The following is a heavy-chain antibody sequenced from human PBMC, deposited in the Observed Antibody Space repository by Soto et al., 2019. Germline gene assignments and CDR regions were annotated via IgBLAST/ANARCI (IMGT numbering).Heavy chain of an antibody. CDR2: ISSSSSTI. Sequence: EVQLVESGGGLVQPGGSLRLSCAASGFTFSSYSMNWVRQAPGKGLEWVSYISSSSSTIYYADSVKGRFTISRDNAKKSLYLQMNSLRGGETALYYCARVEVVTAAMYYYYYYMDVWGKGTTVTVSS. V-gene: IGHV3-48*01. CDR3: ARVEVVTAAMYYYYYYMDV. J-gene: IGHJ6*03. D-gene: IGHD2-2*01. CDR1: GFTFSSYS.